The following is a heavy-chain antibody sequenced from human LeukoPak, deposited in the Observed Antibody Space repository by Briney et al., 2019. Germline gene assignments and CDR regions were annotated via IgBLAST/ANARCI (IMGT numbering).Heavy chain of an antibody. CDR1: GGSISSYY. V-gene: IGHV4-59*08. CDR2: IYYSGST. J-gene: IGHJ3*02. D-gene: IGHD4-17*01. Sequence: SETLSLTCTVSGGSISSYYWSWIRQPPGKGLEWIGYIYYSGSTNSNPSLKSRVTISVDTSKNQFSLKLSSVTAADTAVYYCARRTMTTVTTIAFDIWGQGTMVTVSS. CDR3: ARRTMTTVTTIAFDI.